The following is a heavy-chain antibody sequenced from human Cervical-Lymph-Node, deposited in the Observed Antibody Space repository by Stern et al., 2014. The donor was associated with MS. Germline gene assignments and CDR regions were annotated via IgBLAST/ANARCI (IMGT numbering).Heavy chain of an antibody. Sequence: QVQLQESGPGLVKPSETLSLTCTVSGGSISSSSYYWGWIRQPPGKGLEWIGIIDSSGSNYYNPSLKSRVTISVAPSKNQFYLTLVFLPAADTAVYYCAFNFWSGYYYFDYWGQGTLVTVSS. V-gene: IGHV4-39*01. D-gene: IGHD3-3*01. CDR3: AFNFWSGYYYFDY. CDR1: GGSISSSSYY. CDR2: IDSSGSN. J-gene: IGHJ4*02.